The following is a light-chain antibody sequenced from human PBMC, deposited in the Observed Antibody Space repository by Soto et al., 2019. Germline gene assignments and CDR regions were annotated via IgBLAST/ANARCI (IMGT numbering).Light chain of an antibody. CDR3: SSYRTTSPYV. CDR1: TSDVGGYDY. V-gene: IGLV2-14*01. J-gene: IGLJ1*01. CDR2: EVS. Sequence: QSVLTQPASVSGSPGQSITISCTGTTSDVGGYDYVSWYQQHPGKAPKLLISEVSNRPSGVSNRFSGSKSGNTASLTISGLQADDEADYYCSSYRTTSPYVFGTGTKVTVL.